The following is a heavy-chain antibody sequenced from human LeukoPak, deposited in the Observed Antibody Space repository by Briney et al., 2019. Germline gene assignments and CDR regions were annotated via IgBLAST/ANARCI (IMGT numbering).Heavy chain of an antibody. V-gene: IGHV4-34*01. D-gene: IGHD6-13*01. J-gene: IGHJ4*02. CDR3: ARRRGSSWYNYFDY. CDR2: INHSGST. Sequence: SETLSLTCAVYGGSFSGYYWSWIRQPPGKGLEWIGEINHSGSTNYNPSLKSRVTISVDTSKNQFSLKLSSVTAADTAVYYCARRRGSSWYNYFDYWGQGTLVTVSS. CDR1: GGSFSGYY.